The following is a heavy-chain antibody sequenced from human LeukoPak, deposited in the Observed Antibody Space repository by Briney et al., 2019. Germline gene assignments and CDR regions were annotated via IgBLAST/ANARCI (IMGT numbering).Heavy chain of an antibody. CDR2: ILASGSPT. CDR3: AKDLRPDGVDNFDH. Sequence: GGSLRLSCAASGFNFNSYTMNWVRQAPGKGLQWIANILASGSPTYYADSVKGRFIISRDNSKNTVYLQMNSLRVEDTAIYYCAKDLRPDGVDNFDHWGQGILVTVSS. D-gene: IGHD2-8*01. CDR1: GFNFNSYT. J-gene: IGHJ4*02. V-gene: IGHV3-23*01.